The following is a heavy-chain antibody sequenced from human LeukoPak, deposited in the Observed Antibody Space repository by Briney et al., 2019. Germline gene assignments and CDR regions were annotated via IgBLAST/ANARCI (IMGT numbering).Heavy chain of an antibody. CDR1: GFTFSSYG. J-gene: IGHJ4*02. D-gene: IGHD5-12*01. Sequence: PGRSLRLSCAASGFTFSSYGMHWVRQAPGKGLEWVAVISYDGSNKYYADSVEGRFTISRDNSKNTLYLQMNSLRAEDTAVYYCAKIGGSHFDYWGQGTLVTVSS. V-gene: IGHV3-30*18. CDR3: AKIGGSHFDY. CDR2: ISYDGSNK.